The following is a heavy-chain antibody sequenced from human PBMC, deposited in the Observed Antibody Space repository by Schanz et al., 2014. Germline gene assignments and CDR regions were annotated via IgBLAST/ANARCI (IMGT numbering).Heavy chain of an antibody. V-gene: IGHV3-23*01. D-gene: IGHD6-13*01. CDR3: AKDLAAVGVFDY. J-gene: IGHJ4*02. Sequence: PGGSLRLSCAASGFTFSTYAMSWVRQAPGKGLEWVSSIYINSGSTNYADSVKGRFTISRDNSKNTLDLQMNSLRAEDTAIYYCAKDLAAVGVFDYWGQGSLVTVSP. CDR2: IYINSGST. CDR1: GFTFSTYA.